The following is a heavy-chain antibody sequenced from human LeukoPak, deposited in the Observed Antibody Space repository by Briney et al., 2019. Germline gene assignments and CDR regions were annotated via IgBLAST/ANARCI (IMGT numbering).Heavy chain of an antibody. Sequence: ASVKVSCKGSGYTFTSYAMNWVRQAPGQGLEWMGWINTNTGNPTNAQGFTGRFVFSLDTSVSTAYLQISSLKAEDTAVYYCARDAGVVVVPAAHDYWGQGTLVTVSS. V-gene: IGHV7-4-1*02. D-gene: IGHD2-2*01. CDR2: INTNTGNP. CDR3: ARDAGVVVVPAAHDY. CDR1: GYTFTSYA. J-gene: IGHJ4*02.